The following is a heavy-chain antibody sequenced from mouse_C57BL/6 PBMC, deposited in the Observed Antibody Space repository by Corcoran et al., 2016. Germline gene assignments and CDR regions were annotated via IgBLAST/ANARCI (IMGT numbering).Heavy chain of an antibody. CDR1: GYSITSGYY. CDR2: ISYDGSN. D-gene: IGHD1-1*01. Sequence: DVQLQESGPGLVKPSQSLSLTCSVTGYSITSGYYWNWIRQFPGNKLEWRGYISYDGSNNYNPSLKNRNSITRDTSKNQFFLPLNSVTTEDTATYYCARLYYYGSTHFDYWGQGTTLTVSS. CDR3: ARLYYYGSTHFDY. V-gene: IGHV3-6*01. J-gene: IGHJ2*01.